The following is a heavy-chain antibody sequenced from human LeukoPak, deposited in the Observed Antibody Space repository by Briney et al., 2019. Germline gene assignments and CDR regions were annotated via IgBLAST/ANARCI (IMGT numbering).Heavy chain of an antibody. CDR3: ARAARVEMATILGY. J-gene: IGHJ4*02. CDR1: GGTFSSYA. Sequence: ASVKVSCKASGGTFSSYAISWVRQAPGQGLEWMGRVIPILGIANYAQKFQGRVTITADKSTSTAYMELSSLRSEDTAVYYCARAARVEMATILGYWGQGTLVTVSS. D-gene: IGHD5-24*01. V-gene: IGHV1-69*04. CDR2: VIPILGIA.